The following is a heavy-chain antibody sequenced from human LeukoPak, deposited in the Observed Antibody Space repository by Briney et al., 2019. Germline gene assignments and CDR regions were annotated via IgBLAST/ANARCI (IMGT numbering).Heavy chain of an antibody. CDR3: AKGDSSSWYRPFDY. J-gene: IGHJ4*02. Sequence: GGSLRLSCAASGFTFDDYAMHWVRQAPGKGLEWVSGISWNSGSIGYADSVKGRFTISRDNAKNSLYLQMNSLRAEDTALYYCAKGDSSSWYRPFDYWGQGTLVTVSS. D-gene: IGHD6-13*01. V-gene: IGHV3-9*01. CDR2: ISWNSGSI. CDR1: GFTFDDYA.